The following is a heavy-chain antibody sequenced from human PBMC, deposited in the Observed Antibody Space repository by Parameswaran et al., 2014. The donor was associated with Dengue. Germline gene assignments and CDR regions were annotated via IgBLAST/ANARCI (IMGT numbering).Heavy chain of an antibody. V-gene: IGHV1-46*01. Sequence: WVRQAPGQGLEWMGVINPSGGSTSYAQKFQGRVTMTRDTSTSTVYMELSSLRSEDTAVYYCARRYGSGSYGAFDIWGQGTMVTVSS. D-gene: IGHD3-10*01. CDR3: ARRYGSGSYGAFDI. J-gene: IGHJ3*02. CDR2: INPSGGST.